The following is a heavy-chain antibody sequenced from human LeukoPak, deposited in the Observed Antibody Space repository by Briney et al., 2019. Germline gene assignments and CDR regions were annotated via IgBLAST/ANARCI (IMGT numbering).Heavy chain of an antibody. CDR1: GFSFSTCA. CDR2: ISGGGDGA. J-gene: IGHJ4*02. Sequence: PGGSLRLSCAASGFSFSTCAMNWVRQAPGKGLEWVSTISGGGDGALYADSVKGRFTISRDNSKNTLFLQMNSLRAEDTAVYYCAKRTRGYSYGTLDYWGRGTLVTVSS. V-gene: IGHV3-23*01. D-gene: IGHD5-18*01. CDR3: AKRTRGYSYGTLDY.